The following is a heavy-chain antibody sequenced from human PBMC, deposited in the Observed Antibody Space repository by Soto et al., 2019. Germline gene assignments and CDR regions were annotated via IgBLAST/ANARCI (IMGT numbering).Heavy chain of an antibody. CDR3: ARGLIYDSSGYYFDY. CDR2: INPSGGIT. CDR1: GYTFTSYY. V-gene: IGHV1-46*01. D-gene: IGHD3-22*01. J-gene: IGHJ4*02. Sequence: ASVKVSCKASGYTFTSYYMHWVRQAPGQGLEWMGIINPSGGITRYAQKFQGRVTITRDTSTSTVYMELSSLISEDTAVFYCARGLIYDSSGYYFDYWGQGALVTVSS.